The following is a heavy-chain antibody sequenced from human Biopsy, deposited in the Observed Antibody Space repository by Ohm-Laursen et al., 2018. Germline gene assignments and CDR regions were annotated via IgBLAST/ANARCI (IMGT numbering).Heavy chain of an antibody. Sequence: SVKVSCKAPGGTFSNYGVNWVRQAPGQGLEWLGGNIPILGTGNYAQKFQDRVTVAADTSTSTATMELRSLRSDDTAVYYCATKLAGYFHHWGQGTLVSVSS. CDR2: NIPILGTG. CDR1: GGTFSNYG. CDR3: ATKLAGYFHH. V-gene: IGHV1-69*06. J-gene: IGHJ1*01.